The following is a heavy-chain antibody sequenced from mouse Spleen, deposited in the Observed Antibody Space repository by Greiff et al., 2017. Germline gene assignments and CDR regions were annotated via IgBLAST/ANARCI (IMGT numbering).Heavy chain of an antibody. D-gene: IGHD4-1*01. Sequence: EVNVVESEGGLVQSGSSMKLSCTASGFTFSDYFMAWVRQVPEKGLEWVANINYDGSSTYYLDSLKSRFIISRDNAKNILYLQMSSLKSEDTATYYCAREGDWDVIYWYFDVWGAGTTVTVSS. CDR1: GFTFSDYF. J-gene: IGHJ1*01. V-gene: IGHV5-16*01. CDR2: INYDGSST. CDR3: AREGDWDVIYWYFDV.